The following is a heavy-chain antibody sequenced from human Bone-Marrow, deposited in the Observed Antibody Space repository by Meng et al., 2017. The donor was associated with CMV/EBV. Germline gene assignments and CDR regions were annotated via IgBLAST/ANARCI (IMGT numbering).Heavy chain of an antibody. CDR3: AREGDGAVAGY. CDR1: GGTFSSYA. Sequence: SVKVSCKASGGTFSSYAISWVRQAPGQGLEWMGGIIPILGIANYAQKFQGRVTITTDESTSTAYMELSSLRSEDTAVYYCAREGDGAVAGYWGQGTLVTVSS. D-gene: IGHD6-19*01. J-gene: IGHJ4*02. CDR2: IIPILGIA. V-gene: IGHV1-69*10.